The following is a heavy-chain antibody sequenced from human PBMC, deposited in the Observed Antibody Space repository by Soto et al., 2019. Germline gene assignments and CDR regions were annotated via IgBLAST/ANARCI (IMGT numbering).Heavy chain of an antibody. J-gene: IGHJ4*01. CDR3: ARNGR. CDR1: GFTFNTYW. D-gene: IGHD2-8*01. CDR2: IKPDGSAT. V-gene: IGHV3-7*05. Sequence: EVQLVESGGGLVQPGGSIRLSCAASGFTFNTYWMSWVRQAPGKGLELVANIKPDGSATDYVDSVKSRFTISRDNANNSLFLQMNSLRAEDTAVYYCARNGRWGHGAFVTVSS.